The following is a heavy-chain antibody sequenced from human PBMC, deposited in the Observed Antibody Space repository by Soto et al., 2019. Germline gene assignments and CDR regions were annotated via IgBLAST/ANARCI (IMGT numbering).Heavy chain of an antibody. J-gene: IGHJ4*02. CDR1: GCTFSSFA. D-gene: IGHD6-13*01. CDR3: ARGSSAGKGSPPDF. Sequence: GGSLRLSCAASGCTFSSFAMSWVRQAPGKGLDWVSSISGSGGSTYSADPVKGRFTISRDNPKNTLYLQMSSLRAEDTAVYYCARGSSAGKGSPPDFWGQGSLVTVSS. CDR2: ISGSGGST. V-gene: IGHV3-23*01.